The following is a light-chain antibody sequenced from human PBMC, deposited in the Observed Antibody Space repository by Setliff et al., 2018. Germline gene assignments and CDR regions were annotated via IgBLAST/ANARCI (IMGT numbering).Light chain of an antibody. V-gene: IGLV2-14*03. CDR3: CAYTASTTYV. Sequence: QSVLTQPASVSGSPGQSITISCSGTSSDVGSYDLVSWYQQHPGKAPKLIIYAVSDRPSGVSNRFSGSKSGNTASLTISGLQTEDEADYYCCAYTASTTYVFVNGTKVTVL. CDR2: AVS. CDR1: SSDVGSYDL. J-gene: IGLJ1*01.